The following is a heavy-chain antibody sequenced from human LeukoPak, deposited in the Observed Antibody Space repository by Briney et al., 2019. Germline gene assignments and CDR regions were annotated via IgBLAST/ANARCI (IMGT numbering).Heavy chain of an antibody. CDR1: GYTFTGYY. CDR3: AVTGRYYDSSGYSTSLTYYYYYMDV. D-gene: IGHD3-22*01. J-gene: IGHJ6*03. CDR2: INPNSGGT. V-gene: IGHV1-2*06. Sequence: ASVKVSCKASGYTFTGYYMHWVRQAPGQGLECMGRINPNSGGTNYAQKFQGRVTMTRDTPISTAYMELSRLRSDDTAVYYCAVTGRYYDSSGYSTSLTYYYYYMDVWGKGTTVTVSS.